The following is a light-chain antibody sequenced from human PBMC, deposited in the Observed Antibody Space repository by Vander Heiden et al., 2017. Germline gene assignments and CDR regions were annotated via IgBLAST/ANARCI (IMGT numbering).Light chain of an antibody. CDR3: CSYTSGSTWV. CDR1: SSDVGSYKY. CDR2: DVT. V-gene: IGLV2-14*03. Sequence: QSALTQPASVSGSPGQSLTISCTGTSSDVGSYKYVSWYQQPPGKAPQLMIYDVTNRPSGVSTRFAGSKSGNTASLTISGLQAEDEADYYCCSYTSGSTWVFGGGTKLTVL. J-gene: IGLJ2*01.